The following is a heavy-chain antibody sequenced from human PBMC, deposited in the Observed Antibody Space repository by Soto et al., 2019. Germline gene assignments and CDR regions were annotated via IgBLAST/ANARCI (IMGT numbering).Heavy chain of an antibody. V-gene: IGHV1-18*01. Sequence: KLQGRVTMTTDTSTSTAYMELRSLRSDDTAVYYCARVLGTTVTPDAFEIWGQGTMVTVSS. CDR3: ARVLGTTVTPDAFEI. D-gene: IGHD4-17*01. J-gene: IGHJ3*02.